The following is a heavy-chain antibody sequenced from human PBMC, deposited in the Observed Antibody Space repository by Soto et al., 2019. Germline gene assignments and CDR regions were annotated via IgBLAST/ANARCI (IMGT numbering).Heavy chain of an antibody. CDR1: GFTFRSFV. Sequence: QVQLVESGGGVVQPGTSLRLSCVGSGFTFRSFVIHWVRQAPGRGLEWVALTSYDGTNKYFGDSVKGRFTISRDNSRNTEDLQMDSLRLEDTALYYCARWGTTGGLDVWGQGTLVSVSS. J-gene: IGHJ4*02. CDR2: TSYDGTNK. D-gene: IGHD3-16*01. CDR3: ARWGTTGGLDV. V-gene: IGHV3-30*19.